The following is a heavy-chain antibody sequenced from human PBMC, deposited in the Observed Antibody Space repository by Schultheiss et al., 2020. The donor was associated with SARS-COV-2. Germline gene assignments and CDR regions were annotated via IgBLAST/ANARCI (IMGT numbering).Heavy chain of an antibody. J-gene: IGHJ4*02. V-gene: IGHV3-23*01. CDR1: GFSFSSYD. D-gene: IGHD6-19*01. Sequence: GVLRLSCAASGFSFSSYDMHWVRQATGKGLEWVSAISGSGGSTYYADSVKGRFTISRDNSKNTLYLQMNSLRAEDTAVYYCAKGQRARWVAGTPFDYWGQGTLVTVSS. CDR2: ISGSGGST. CDR3: AKGQRARWVAGTPFDY.